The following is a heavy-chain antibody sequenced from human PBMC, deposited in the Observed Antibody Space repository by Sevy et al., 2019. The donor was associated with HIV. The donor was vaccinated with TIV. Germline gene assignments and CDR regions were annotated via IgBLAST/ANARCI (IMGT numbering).Heavy chain of an antibody. CDR2: IYTSGST. Sequence: SETLSLTCTVSGGSISSYYWSRIRQPAGKGLEWIGRIYTSGSTNYNPSLKSRVTMSVDTSKNQFSLKLSSVTAADTAVYYCQVYGDYSDAFDIWGQGTMVTVSS. V-gene: IGHV4-4*07. CDR1: GGSISSYY. D-gene: IGHD4-17*01. J-gene: IGHJ3*02. CDR3: QVYGDYSDAFDI.